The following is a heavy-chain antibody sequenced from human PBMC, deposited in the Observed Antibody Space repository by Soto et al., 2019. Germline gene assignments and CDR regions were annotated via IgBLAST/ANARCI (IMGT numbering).Heavy chain of an antibody. J-gene: IGHJ5*02. CDR1: GGSISSYY. D-gene: IGHD2-15*01. CDR2: IYYSGST. Sequence: SETLSLTCTVSGGSISSYYWSWIRQPPGKGLEWIGYIYYSGSTNYNPSLKSRVTISVDTSKNQFSLKLSSVTAADTAVYYCARVGCSGGSCYLFEWFDPWGQGTLVTVSS. CDR3: ARVGCSGGSCYLFEWFDP. V-gene: IGHV4-59*01.